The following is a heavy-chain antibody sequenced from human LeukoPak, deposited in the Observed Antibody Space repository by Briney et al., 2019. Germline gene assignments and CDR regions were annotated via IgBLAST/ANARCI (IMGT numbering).Heavy chain of an antibody. CDR3: ARGVVDDEGPAYFDY. D-gene: IGHD2-15*01. V-gene: IGHV4-39*07. CDR1: GGSISSSSYY. J-gene: IGHJ4*02. Sequence: SETLSLTCTVSGGSISSSSYYWGWIRQPPGKGLEWIGSIYYSGSTYYNPSLKSRVTISVDTSKNQFSLKLSSVTAADTAVYYCARGVVDDEGPAYFDYWGQGTLVTVSS. CDR2: IYYSGST.